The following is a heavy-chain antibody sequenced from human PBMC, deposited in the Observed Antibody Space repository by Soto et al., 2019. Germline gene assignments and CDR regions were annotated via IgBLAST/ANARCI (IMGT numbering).Heavy chain of an antibody. CDR1: GGTFSSYA. J-gene: IGHJ6*01. Sequence: AASVKVSCKASGGTFSSYAISWVRHAPGQGLEWMGVIIPIFGTANYAQKFQGRVTITADESTSTAYMELNSLRGEGTAVYYCAKDRERSGSSGSCYTLIFGGQGTPVTVSS. V-gene: IGHV1-69*13. CDR2: IIPIFGTA. CDR3: AKDRERSGSSGSCYTLIF. D-gene: IGHD2-2*02.